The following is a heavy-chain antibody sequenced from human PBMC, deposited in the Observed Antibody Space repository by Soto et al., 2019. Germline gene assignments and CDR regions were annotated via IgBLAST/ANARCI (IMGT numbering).Heavy chain of an antibody. V-gene: IGHV4-39*01. CDR1: GGSISSDNYY. CDR3: ARGGSSSLYCFDP. Sequence: QLQLQESGPGLVKPSETLSLTCTVSGGSISSDNYYWGWIRQSPGKGLEWIGIINNSGSTYYNLSLKSRVTISVDTPNNPFSLKLSSVTAADTAVYSCARGGSSSLYCFDPWGQVTLVTVSA. CDR2: INNSGST. D-gene: IGHD6-6*01. J-gene: IGHJ5*02.